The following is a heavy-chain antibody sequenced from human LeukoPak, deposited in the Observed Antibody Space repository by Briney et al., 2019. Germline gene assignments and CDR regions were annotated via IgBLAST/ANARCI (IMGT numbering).Heavy chain of an antibody. D-gene: IGHD3-3*01. Sequence: ASVKDSCKVSGYSLTDLNIQWVRQAPGKGLECMGGFDPEQAKTVYAEKFQGRVTMTEDPSTDTAYMELSSLRSEDTAVYFCATRSGDFWSGYENWGQGTLVTVSS. V-gene: IGHV1-24*01. J-gene: IGHJ4*02. CDR1: GYSLTDLN. CDR3: ATRSGDFWSGYEN. CDR2: FDPEQAKT.